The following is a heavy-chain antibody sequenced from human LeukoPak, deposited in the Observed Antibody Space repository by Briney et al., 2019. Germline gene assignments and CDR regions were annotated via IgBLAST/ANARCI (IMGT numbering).Heavy chain of an antibody. V-gene: IGHV3-30*04. Sequence: GGSLRLSCAASGFTFSSYAMHWVRQAPGKGLEWVAVISYDGSNKYYADSVKGRFTISRDNSKNTPYLQMNSLRAEDTAVYYCARGKWELHGRFDYWGQGTLVTVSS. D-gene: IGHD1-26*01. CDR3: ARGKWELHGRFDY. CDR1: GFTFSSYA. CDR2: ISYDGSNK. J-gene: IGHJ4*02.